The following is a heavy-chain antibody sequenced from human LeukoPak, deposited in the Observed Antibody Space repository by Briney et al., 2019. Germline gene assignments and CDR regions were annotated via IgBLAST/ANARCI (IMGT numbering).Heavy chain of an antibody. Sequence: SETLSLTCTVFGGSVSSGSYYWSWIRQPPGKGLEWIGYIYYSGSTNYNPSLKSRVTISVDTSKNQFSLKLSSVTAADTAVYYCARGDYDSSGYYRIFDYWGQGTLVTVSS. D-gene: IGHD3-22*01. CDR2: IYYSGST. J-gene: IGHJ4*02. CDR3: ARGDYDSSGYYRIFDY. V-gene: IGHV4-61*01. CDR1: GGSVSSGSYY.